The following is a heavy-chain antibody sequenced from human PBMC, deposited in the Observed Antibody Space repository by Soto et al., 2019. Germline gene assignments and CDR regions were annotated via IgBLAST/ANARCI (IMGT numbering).Heavy chain of an antibody. D-gene: IGHD3-22*01. Sequence: VACGTISRYCWTPIRQQTEKGLEWIGYIYYSGSTNYNPSLKSRVTISVDTSKNQFSLKLSSVTAADTAVYYCARAPTVVIPTDYYYYMDVWVKGTTVTVSS. V-gene: IGHV4-59*01. CDR1: CGTISRYC. CDR3: ARAPTVVIPTDYYYYMDV. CDR2: IYYSGST. J-gene: IGHJ6*03.